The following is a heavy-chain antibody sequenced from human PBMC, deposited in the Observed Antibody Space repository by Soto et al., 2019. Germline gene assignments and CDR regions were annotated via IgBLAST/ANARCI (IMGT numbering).Heavy chain of an antibody. CDR2: IYHSGST. V-gene: IGHV4-4*02. Sequence: QVQLQESGPGLVKASGTLSLTCAVSGGSISSSNWWSWDRQPPGEGLEWIGDIYHSGSTNYNPSPESRVTRSVDKPKNQFSRNRSSVSGANTDVYYCARAIITKVTTPHGYFEPWGHGNLGTVSS. D-gene: IGHD3-10*01. CDR3: ARAIITKVTTPHGYFEP. CDR1: GGSISSSNW. J-gene: IGHJ2*01.